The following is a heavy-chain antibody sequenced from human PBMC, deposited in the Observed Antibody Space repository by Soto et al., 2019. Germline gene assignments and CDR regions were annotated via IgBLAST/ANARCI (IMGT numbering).Heavy chain of an antibody. V-gene: IGHV3-66*01. D-gene: IGHD3-22*01. CDR2: IYSGGST. CDR3: ARDSVYYDSSGYYNWFDP. CDR1: GFTVSSNY. Sequence: PGGSLRLSCAASGFTVSSNYMSWVRQAPGKGLEWVSVIYSGGSTYYADSVKGRFTISRDNSKNTLYLQMNSLRAEDTAVYYCARDSVYYDSSGYYNWFDPWGQGTLVTVSS. J-gene: IGHJ5*02.